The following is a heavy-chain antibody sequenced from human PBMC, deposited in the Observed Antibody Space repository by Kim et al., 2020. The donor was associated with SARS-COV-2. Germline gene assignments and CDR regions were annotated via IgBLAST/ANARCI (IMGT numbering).Heavy chain of an antibody. Sequence: YYAGSVKGRFTISRDNSKNSLYLQMNSLRTEDTALYYCAKCGSSWYDLDYWGQGTLVTVSS. J-gene: IGHJ4*02. D-gene: IGHD6-13*01. CDR3: AKCGSSWYDLDY. V-gene: IGHV3-43*01.